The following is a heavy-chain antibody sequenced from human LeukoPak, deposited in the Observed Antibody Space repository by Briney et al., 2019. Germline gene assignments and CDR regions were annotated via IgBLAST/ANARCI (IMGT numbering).Heavy chain of an antibody. CDR1: GFTFNTYW. V-gene: IGHV3-74*03. D-gene: IGHD2-15*01. CDR2: VNREGTTT. J-gene: IGHJ4*02. CDR3: ARDLDRILFDY. Sequence: GGSLTLSCAASGFTFNTYWMHWVRQAPGRGLVWVARVNREGTTTTYADSVKGRFTISRDNAKNTLYLQMNNLRAEDTAVYYCARDLDRILFDYWGQGTLVTVSS.